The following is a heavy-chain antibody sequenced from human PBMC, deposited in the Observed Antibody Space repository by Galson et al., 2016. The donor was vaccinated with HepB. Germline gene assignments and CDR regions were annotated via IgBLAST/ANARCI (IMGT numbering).Heavy chain of an antibody. J-gene: IGHJ5*02. V-gene: IGHV5-51*01. D-gene: IGHD1-26*01. CDR1: GNNFSSDW. Sequence: QSGAEVKKPGESLKISCKASGNNFSSDWIGWVRQMSGKGLEWVGIIYHGDSYTTYSPSFQGQVTISADKSISTAYLQWRSLKASDTAMYYCARRQVMVGSRDWFDPWGQGTLVTVSS. CDR3: ARRQVMVGSRDWFDP. CDR2: IYHGDSYT.